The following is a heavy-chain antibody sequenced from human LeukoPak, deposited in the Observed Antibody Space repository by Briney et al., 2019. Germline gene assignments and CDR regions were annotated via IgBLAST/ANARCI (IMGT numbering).Heavy chain of an antibody. D-gene: IGHD3-22*01. CDR1: GGSFSGYY. J-gene: IGHJ4*02. V-gene: IGHV4-34*01. CDR3: ARGGGYSFDY. Sequence: SETLSLTCAVYGGSFSGYYWSWIRQPPGKGLEWIGENNHSGSTNYNPSLKSRVTKSVDTSKNQFSLKLSSVTAADTAVYYCARGGGYSFDYWGQGTLVTVSS. CDR2: NNHSGST.